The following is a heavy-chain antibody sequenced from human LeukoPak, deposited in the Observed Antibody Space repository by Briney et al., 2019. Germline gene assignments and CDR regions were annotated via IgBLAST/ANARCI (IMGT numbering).Heavy chain of an antibody. Sequence: GASVKVSCKASGYTFTSYGISWVRQAPGQGLEWMGWISAYNGNTNYAQKLQGRVTMTTDTSTSIAYMELRSLRAEDTAVYYCAKELRGYSYGLRNNWFDPWGQGTLVTVSS. J-gene: IGHJ5*02. CDR1: GYTFTSYG. CDR3: AKELRGYSYGLRNNWFDP. CDR2: ISAYNGNT. V-gene: IGHV1-18*01. D-gene: IGHD5-18*01.